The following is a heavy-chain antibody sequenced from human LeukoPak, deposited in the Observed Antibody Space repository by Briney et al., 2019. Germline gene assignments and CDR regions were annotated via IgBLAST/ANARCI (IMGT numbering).Heavy chain of an antibody. J-gene: IGHJ4*02. CDR2: ISGSGGST. D-gene: IGHD3-10*01. CDR1: GFTFSSYA. CDR3: AKDLHYGSADY. V-gene: IGHV3-23*01. Sequence: GGSLRLSCAASGFTFSSYAMSWVRQAPGKGLEWVSAISGSGGSTYYADSVKGRFTISRDNAKNALYLQMNSLRAEDTAVYYCAKDLHYGSADYWGQGTLVTVSS.